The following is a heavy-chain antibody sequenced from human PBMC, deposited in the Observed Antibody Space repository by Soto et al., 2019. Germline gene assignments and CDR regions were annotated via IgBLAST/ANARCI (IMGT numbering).Heavy chain of an antibody. CDR3: ARQKYYYDSSGYYLDY. Sequence: PSETLSLTCTVSGGSISSSSYYWGWIRQPPGKGLEWIGSIYYSGSTYYNPSLKSRVTISVDTSKNQFSLKLSSVTAADTAVYYCARQKYYYDSSGYYLDYWGQGTLVTVSS. D-gene: IGHD3-22*01. CDR1: GGSISSSSYY. J-gene: IGHJ4*02. V-gene: IGHV4-39*01. CDR2: IYYSGST.